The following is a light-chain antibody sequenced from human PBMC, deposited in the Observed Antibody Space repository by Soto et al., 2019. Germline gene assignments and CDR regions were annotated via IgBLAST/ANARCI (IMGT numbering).Light chain of an antibody. CDR1: SSNIGSNT. CDR3: AAWDDSLNGWV. CDR2: SND. J-gene: IGLJ3*02. Sequence: QPVLSQPPSASGTPGQRVTISCSGSSSNIGSNTVNWYQQFPGTAPKLLMYSNDQRPSGVPDRVSGSKSGTSASLAISGLQSEDEADFYCAAWDDSLNGWVFGGGTKVTVL. V-gene: IGLV1-44*01.